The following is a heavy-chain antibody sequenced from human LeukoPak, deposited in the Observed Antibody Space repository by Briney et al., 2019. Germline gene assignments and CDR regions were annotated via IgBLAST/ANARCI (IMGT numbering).Heavy chain of an antibody. Sequence: AGGTLRLSCESSGFTFSNYAMHWVRQAPGKGLGYVSTISSNGYNTYYSDSVKGRFTISRDNSKNMLYLQMGSLRTDDMAVYYCARISGSGSYFEYWGQGTLVTVSS. J-gene: IGHJ4*02. CDR2: ISSNGYNT. V-gene: IGHV3-64*02. CDR1: GFTFSNYA. CDR3: ARISGSGSYFEY. D-gene: IGHD3-10*01.